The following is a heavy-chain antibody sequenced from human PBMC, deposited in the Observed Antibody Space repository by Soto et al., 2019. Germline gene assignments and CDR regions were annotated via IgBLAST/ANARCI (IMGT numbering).Heavy chain of an antibody. D-gene: IGHD3-3*01. Sequence: QVQLVQSGAEVKKPGASVKVSCKASGYTFTSYGISWVRQAPGQGLEWMGWISAYNGNTNYAQKLPGRVTMTTDTSTSTAYRELRSLRSYDTAVYYCARYRGYDVWSGYYHHFDYWGQGTLVTVSS. CDR1: GYTFTSYG. V-gene: IGHV1-18*01. CDR2: ISAYNGNT. CDR3: ARYRGYDVWSGYYHHFDY. J-gene: IGHJ4*02.